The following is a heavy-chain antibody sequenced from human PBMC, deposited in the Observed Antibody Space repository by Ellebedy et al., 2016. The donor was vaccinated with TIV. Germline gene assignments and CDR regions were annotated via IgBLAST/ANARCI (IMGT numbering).Heavy chain of an antibody. CDR2: ISYDGSNK. CDR3: ARDRAEVVIPFDI. Sequence: GGSLRLSCAASGFTFSSYGMHWVRQAPGKGLEWVAVISYDGSNKYYADSVKGRFTISRDNSKNTLYLQMNSLRAEDTAVYYCARDRAEVVIPFDIWGQGTMVTVSS. D-gene: IGHD3-22*01. J-gene: IGHJ3*02. V-gene: IGHV3-30*03. CDR1: GFTFSSYG.